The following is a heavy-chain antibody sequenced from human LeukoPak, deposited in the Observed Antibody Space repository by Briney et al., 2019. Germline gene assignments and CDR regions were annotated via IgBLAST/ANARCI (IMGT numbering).Heavy chain of an antibody. V-gene: IGHV4-39*07. CDR3: ARVPRSYYYYYYMDV. CDR1: GGSISSSSYY. Sequence: NPSETLSLTCTVSGGSISSSSYYWGWIRQPPGKGLEWIGSIYYSGSTYYNPSLKSRVTISADTSKNQFSLKLSSVTAADTAVYYCARVPRSYYYYYYMDVWGKGTTVTVSS. J-gene: IGHJ6*03. CDR2: IYYSGST.